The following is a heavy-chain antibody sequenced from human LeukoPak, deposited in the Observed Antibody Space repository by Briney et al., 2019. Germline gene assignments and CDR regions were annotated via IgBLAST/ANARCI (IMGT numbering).Heavy chain of an antibody. CDR2: ISGSGPFSTSGTTT. CDR1: EFTFRSYA. V-gene: IGHV3-23*01. J-gene: IGHJ4*02. CDR3: YTDIVTVPAPDY. Sequence: GGSLRLSCAASEFTFRSYAMNWVRQAPGKGLEWVSAISGSGPFSTSGTTTYYADSVKGRFTISRDSSKTTLYLQMNSLRAEDTAGYYCYTDIVTVPAPDYWGQGALVAVSS. D-gene: IGHD2-2*01.